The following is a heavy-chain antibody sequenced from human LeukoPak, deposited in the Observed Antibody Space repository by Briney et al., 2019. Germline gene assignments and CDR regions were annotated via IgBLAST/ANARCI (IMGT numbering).Heavy chain of an antibody. V-gene: IGHV1-2*04. Sequence: ASVKVSCKASVYTFTGYYIHWVRQAPGQGLEWMGWVNPNSGGTNFAQKFQGWVTMTRDTSISTAYMELSRLTSDDTAVYYCASSGSGIAAAGTADYFDYWGQGTLVTVSS. D-gene: IGHD6-13*01. CDR1: VYTFTGYY. CDR3: ASSGSGIAAAGTADYFDY. CDR2: VNPNSGGT. J-gene: IGHJ4*02.